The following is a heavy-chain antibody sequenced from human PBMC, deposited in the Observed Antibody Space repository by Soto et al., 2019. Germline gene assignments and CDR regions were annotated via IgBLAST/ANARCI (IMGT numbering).Heavy chain of an antibody. Sequence: QITLKESGPTLVKPTQTLTLTCTFSGFSLSTSGVGVGWIRQPPGKALEWLALIYWDDDKRYSPSLKSRLTITTDPTKNQVVLTMTNMDPVDTATYYCAHRPGWCISTSCYSPWGQGTLVTVSS. V-gene: IGHV2-5*02. J-gene: IGHJ5*02. D-gene: IGHD2-2*01. CDR1: GFSLSTSGVG. CDR2: IYWDDDK. CDR3: AHRPGWCISTSCYSP.